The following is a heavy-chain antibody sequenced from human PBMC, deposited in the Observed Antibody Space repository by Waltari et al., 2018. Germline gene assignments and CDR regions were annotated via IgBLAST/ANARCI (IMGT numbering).Heavy chain of an antibody. D-gene: IGHD3-3*01. CDR3: AKDKYFRVFGVVVPHIH. Sequence: EVQLVESGGGLVQPGRSLRLSCAASGFTFDDYAMHWVRQAPGKGLEGVSGISWNSGSIGDADSVKGRFTISRDNAKNSLYLQMNSLRAEDTALYYCAKDKYFRVFGVVVPHIHWGQGTLVTVSS. CDR2: ISWNSGSI. V-gene: IGHV3-9*01. CDR1: GFTFDDYA. J-gene: IGHJ4*02.